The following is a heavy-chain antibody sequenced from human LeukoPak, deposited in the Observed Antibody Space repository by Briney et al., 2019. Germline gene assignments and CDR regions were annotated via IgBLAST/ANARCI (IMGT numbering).Heavy chain of an antibody. CDR3: ARHAPTSSAFDY. CDR1: GFTFSSYS. J-gene: IGHJ4*02. CDR2: IGSISSAI. Sequence: GGSLRLSCAASGFTFSSYSMNWVRQAPGKGLEWVSYIGSISSAIYYADSVKGRFTISRDNAKNSLYLQMNSLRAEDTAVYYCARHAPTSSAFDYWGQGTLVAVSS. D-gene: IGHD6-19*01. V-gene: IGHV3-48*04.